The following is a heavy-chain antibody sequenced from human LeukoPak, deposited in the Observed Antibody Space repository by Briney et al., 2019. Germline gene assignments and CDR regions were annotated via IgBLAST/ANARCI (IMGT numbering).Heavy chain of an antibody. CDR2: IWYDGSNK. V-gene: IGHV3-33*08. J-gene: IGHJ4*02. CDR1: GFTFSSHG. Sequence: GGSPRLSCAASGFTFSSHGMHWVRQAPGKGLEWVAVIWYDGSNKYYADSVKGRFTISRDNSKDTLYLQMNSLRAEDTAVYYCARDWAAYDSSGFFDYWGQGTLVTVSS. CDR3: ARDWAAYDSSGFFDY. D-gene: IGHD3-22*01.